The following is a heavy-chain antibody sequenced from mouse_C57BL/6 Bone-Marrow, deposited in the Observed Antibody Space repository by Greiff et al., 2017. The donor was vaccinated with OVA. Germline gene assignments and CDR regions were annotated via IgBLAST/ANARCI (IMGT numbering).Heavy chain of an antibody. CDR1: GFTFTDYY. J-gene: IGHJ4*01. V-gene: IGHV1-36*01. CDR2: VYPYNGGT. CDR3: ARDYYGTSPRAMDY. Sequence: EVQLQQSGPVLVKPGPSVKISCKASGFTFTDYYMHWVKQSPGKSLEWIGLVYPYNGGTSYNQKFKGKATLTVDKSSSTASIERHRLTSEGSAVYSCARDYYGTSPRAMDYWGQGTSVTVSS. D-gene: IGHD1-1*01.